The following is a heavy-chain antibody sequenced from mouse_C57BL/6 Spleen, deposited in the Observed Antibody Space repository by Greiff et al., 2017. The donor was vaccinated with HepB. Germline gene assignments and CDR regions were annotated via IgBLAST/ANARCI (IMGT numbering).Heavy chain of an antibody. Sequence: QVQLQQPGAELVRPGTSVKLSCKASGYTFTSYWMHWVKQRPGQGLEWIGVIDPSDSYTNYNQKFKGKATLTVDTSSSTAYMQLSSLTSEASAVYYCARGNYGSRFAYWGQGTLVTVSA. CDR2: IDPSDSYT. V-gene: IGHV1-59*01. CDR3: ARGNYGSRFAY. D-gene: IGHD1-1*01. J-gene: IGHJ3*01. CDR1: GYTFTSYW.